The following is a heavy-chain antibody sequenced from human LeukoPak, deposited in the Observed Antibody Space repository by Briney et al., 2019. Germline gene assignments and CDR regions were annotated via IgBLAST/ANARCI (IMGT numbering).Heavy chain of an antibody. V-gene: IGHV4-34*01. CDR3: ARGQWEIRFDP. CDR1: GGSFSGYY. CDR2: INHSGGT. D-gene: IGHD1-26*01. J-gene: IGHJ5*02. Sequence: SETLSLTCAVYGGSFSGYYWSRIRQPPGKGLEWIGEINHSGGTNYNPSLKSRVTISVDTSKNQFSLKLNSVTAADTAVYYCARGQWEIRFDPWGQGTLVTVSS.